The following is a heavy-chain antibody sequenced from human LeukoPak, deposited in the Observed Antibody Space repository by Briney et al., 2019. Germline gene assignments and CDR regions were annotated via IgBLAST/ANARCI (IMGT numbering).Heavy chain of an antibody. CDR2: ISAYNGNT. Sequence: GASVKVSCKASGYTFTTYAMHWVRQAPGQGLEWMGWISAYNGNTNYAQKLQGRVTMTTDTSTSTAYMELRSLRSDDTAVYYCARDGFLDSSGYPDYWGQGTLVTVSS. J-gene: IGHJ4*02. CDR3: ARDGFLDSSGYPDY. D-gene: IGHD3-22*01. CDR1: GYTFTTYA. V-gene: IGHV1-18*01.